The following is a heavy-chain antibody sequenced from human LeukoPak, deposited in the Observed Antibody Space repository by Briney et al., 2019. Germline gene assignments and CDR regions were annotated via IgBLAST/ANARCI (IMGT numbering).Heavy chain of an antibody. CDR3: AKPRWEQLAPFDY. D-gene: IGHD6-6*01. J-gene: IGHJ4*02. Sequence: GGSLRLSCAASGFTFSSYAMSWVRQAPGKGLEWVSAISGSGGSTYYADSVKGRLTISKDNSKNTLYLQMNSLRAEDTAVYYCAKPRWEQLAPFDYWGQGTLVTVSS. CDR1: GFTFSSYA. CDR2: ISGSGGST. V-gene: IGHV3-23*01.